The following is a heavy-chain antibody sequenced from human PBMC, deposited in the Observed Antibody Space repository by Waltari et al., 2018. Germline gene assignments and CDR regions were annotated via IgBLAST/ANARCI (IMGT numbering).Heavy chain of an antibody. D-gene: IGHD2-2*01. CDR1: GFTFSSYW. Sequence: EVQLVESGGGLVQPGGSLRLSCAASGFTFSSYWMSWVRQAPGKGLEWVANIKQEGSEKYYVDSVKGRFTISRDNAKNSLYLQMNSLRAEDTAVYYCARDLLRYCSSTSCFGYFDYWGQGTLVTVSS. CDR2: IKQEGSEK. CDR3: ARDLLRYCSSTSCFGYFDY. J-gene: IGHJ4*02. V-gene: IGHV3-7*01.